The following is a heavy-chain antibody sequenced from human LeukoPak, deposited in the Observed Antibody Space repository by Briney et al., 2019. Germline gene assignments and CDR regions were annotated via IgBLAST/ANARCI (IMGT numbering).Heavy chain of an antibody. CDR3: AGAIGTLDY. J-gene: IGHJ4*02. CDR2: INGDGSRT. Sequence: GGSLRLSCAPSGFTFSSHWMHWVRQAPGKGLAWVSRINGDGSRTTYADSVQGRFTISRDNAKNTLYLQMNSLRDEDTAVYYCAGAIGTLDYWGRGTLVTVSS. CDR1: GFTFSSHW. V-gene: IGHV3-74*01. D-gene: IGHD1-1*01.